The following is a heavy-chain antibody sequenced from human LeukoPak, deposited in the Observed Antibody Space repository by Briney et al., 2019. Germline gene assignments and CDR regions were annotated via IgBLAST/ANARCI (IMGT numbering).Heavy chain of an antibody. Sequence: GGTLRLSCAASGFEFNLYGMNWVRQAPGKGLEWVSSISGRGDTTSYADSVKGRFIISRDISKNTLYLQMNSLRADDTAVYYCAKDDSALWFGELSHYFNWWGQGTLVTVSS. J-gene: IGHJ4*02. CDR2: ISGRGDTT. V-gene: IGHV3-23*01. D-gene: IGHD3-10*01. CDR3: AKDDSALWFGELSHYFNW. CDR1: GFEFNLYG.